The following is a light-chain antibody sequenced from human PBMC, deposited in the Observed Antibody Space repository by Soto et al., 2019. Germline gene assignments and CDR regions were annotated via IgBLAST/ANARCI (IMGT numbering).Light chain of an antibody. CDR3: QQSYTYPRT. CDR1: QGISNY. V-gene: IGKV1-8*01. J-gene: IGKJ1*01. Sequence: MRMNNSPFSLSESTSSGFTIIFLASQGISNYLAWYQQKPGKAPKLLIYAASTLQSGVPSRFNGSGSGTDFTLTISCLQSEDFATYYCQQSYTYPRTFGQGTKLDI. CDR2: AAS.